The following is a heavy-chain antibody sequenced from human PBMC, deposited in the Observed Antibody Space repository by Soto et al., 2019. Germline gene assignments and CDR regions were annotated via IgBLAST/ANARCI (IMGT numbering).Heavy chain of an antibody. J-gene: IGHJ6*02. Sequence: EVQLVESGGGLVQPGGSLRLSCAASGFTFSSYSMNWVRQAPGKGLEWVSYISSSSSTIYYAASMKGRFTISRDNAKNSLYLQMNSLGDEDSAVYYCARVVTMIVGPCVEGMDVWGQGTTVTVSS. CDR3: ARVVTMIVGPCVEGMDV. D-gene: IGHD3-22*01. CDR2: ISSSSSTI. V-gene: IGHV3-48*02. CDR1: GFTFSSYS.